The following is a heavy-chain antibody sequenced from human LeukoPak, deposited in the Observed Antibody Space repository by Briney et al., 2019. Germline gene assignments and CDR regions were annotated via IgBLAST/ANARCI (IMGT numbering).Heavy chain of an antibody. CDR3: ARAAISYYYDSSGFPGTTYYYYYMDV. CDR2: ISSSGSTI. D-gene: IGHD3-22*01. CDR1: GFTFSDYY. Sequence: GGSLRLSCAASGFTFSDYYMSWIRQAPGKGLEWVSYISSSGSTIYYADSVKGRFTISRDNAKNSLYLQMNSLGAEDTAVYYCARAAISYYYDSSGFPGTTYYYYYMDVWGKGTTITVSS. J-gene: IGHJ6*03. V-gene: IGHV3-11*04.